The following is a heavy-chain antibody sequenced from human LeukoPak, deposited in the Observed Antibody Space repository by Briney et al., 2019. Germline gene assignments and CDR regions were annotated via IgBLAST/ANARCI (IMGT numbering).Heavy chain of an antibody. CDR1: GFTFSSYS. J-gene: IGHJ4*02. CDR2: ISSSSYI. Sequence: GGSLRLFCAASGFTFSSYSMNWVRQAPGKGLEWVSSISSSSYIYYADSVKGRFTISRDNAKNSLYLQMNSLRAEDTAVYYCARGGGATSAGLLNSAGGYWGQGTLVTVSS. CDR3: ARGGGATSAGLLNSAGGY. D-gene: IGHD1-26*01. V-gene: IGHV3-21*01.